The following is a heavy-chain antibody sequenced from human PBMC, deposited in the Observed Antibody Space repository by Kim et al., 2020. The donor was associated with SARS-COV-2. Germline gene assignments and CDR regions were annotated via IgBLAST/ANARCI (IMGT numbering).Heavy chain of an antibody. V-gene: IGHV3-23*01. D-gene: IGHD2-2*02. CDR3: AKGRSASFYSPLDY. Sequence: ADSLRGLFTISRDSSKNTLFLQMNSLRAEDTARYYCAKGRSASFYSPLDYWGQGTLVTVSS. J-gene: IGHJ4*02.